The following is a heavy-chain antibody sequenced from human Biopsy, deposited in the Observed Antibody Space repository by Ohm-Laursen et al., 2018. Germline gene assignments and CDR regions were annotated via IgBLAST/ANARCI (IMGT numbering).Heavy chain of an antibody. Sequence: GTLSLTCAVSGVSISSYFWNWIRQTPGKGLEWIGYIYYSGSTNYNPSLKSRVTISVDTSKNQFSLRLNSVTAADTAVYYCARATNSTGWPYYYFYGMDVWGQGTTVTVSS. V-gene: IGHV4-59*01. CDR1: GVSISSYF. CDR2: IYYSGST. D-gene: IGHD2/OR15-2a*01. J-gene: IGHJ6*02. CDR3: ARATNSTGWPYYYFYGMDV.